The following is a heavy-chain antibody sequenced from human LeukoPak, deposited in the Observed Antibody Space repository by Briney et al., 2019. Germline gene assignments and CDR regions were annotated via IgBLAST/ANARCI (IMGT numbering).Heavy chain of an antibody. Sequence: SETLSLTCTVSGGSISTYYWTWIRQPPGKGLEWIGYIYNGGTTNYNPSLKNRATISIDTSKNQFSLNLRSVTPADTAVYYCAKVVRAWYVIDSWGQGTLVTVTS. CDR1: GGSISTYY. V-gene: IGHV4-59*01. D-gene: IGHD6-19*01. CDR3: AKVVRAWYVIDS. CDR2: IYNGGTT. J-gene: IGHJ4*02.